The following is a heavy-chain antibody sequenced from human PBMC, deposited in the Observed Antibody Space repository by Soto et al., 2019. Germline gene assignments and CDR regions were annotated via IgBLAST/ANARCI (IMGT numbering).Heavy chain of an antibody. Sequence: SETLSLTCTVSGGSISSGDYYWSWIRQPPGKGLEWIGYIYYSGSTYYNPSLKSRVTISVDTSKNQFSLKLSPVTAADTAVYYCARDRDDYGGNFDYWGQGTLVTVSS. J-gene: IGHJ4*02. CDR3: ARDRDDYGGNFDY. D-gene: IGHD4-17*01. CDR2: IYYSGST. V-gene: IGHV4-30-4*01. CDR1: GGSISSGDYY.